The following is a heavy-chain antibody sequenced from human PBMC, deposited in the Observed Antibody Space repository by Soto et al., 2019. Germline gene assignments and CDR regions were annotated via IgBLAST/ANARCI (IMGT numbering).Heavy chain of an antibody. D-gene: IGHD3-16*01. CDR3: AKAREGITFGGTWSFDY. J-gene: IGHJ4*02. CDR2: ISGSGGST. Sequence: EVQLLESGGGLVQPGGSLRLSCAASGFTFSSYDMSWVRQAPGKGLEWVSAISGSGGSTYYADSVKGRFTISRDNSKNTLYRQMNSLRAEDTAVYYCAKAREGITFGGTWSFDYWGQGTLVTVSS. CDR1: GFTFSSYD. V-gene: IGHV3-23*01.